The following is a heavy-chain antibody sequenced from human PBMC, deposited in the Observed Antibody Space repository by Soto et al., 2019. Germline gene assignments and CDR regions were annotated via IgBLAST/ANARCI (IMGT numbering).Heavy chain of an antibody. Sequence: GLPMTLSRAASGFTISDSYTDRVSQDPGKGLEGVGRIRNKANSYTTEYAAAVNGRFTISRDDAEITVSLKVNSLKSEDTAVCNCVKGHRALGNWGQGTLVTVSS. V-gene: IGHV3-72*01. CDR1: GFTISDSY. J-gene: IGHJ4*02. CDR3: VKGHRALGN. CDR2: IRNKANSYTT.